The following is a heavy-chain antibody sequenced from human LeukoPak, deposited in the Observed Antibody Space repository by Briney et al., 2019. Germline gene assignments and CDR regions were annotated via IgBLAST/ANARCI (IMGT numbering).Heavy chain of an antibody. CDR2: ISNNGGYT. J-gene: IGHJ4*02. CDR3: AKSYSYFDY. V-gene: IGHV3-23*01. D-gene: IGHD1-26*01. Sequence: PGGSLRLSCAASGFTFSSSAMSWVRQAPGKGLEWVSAISNNGGYTYYADSVQGRFTISRDNSKNTLYLQMNSLRAEDTAVYYCAKSYSYFDYWGQGTLVTVSS. CDR1: GFTFSSSA.